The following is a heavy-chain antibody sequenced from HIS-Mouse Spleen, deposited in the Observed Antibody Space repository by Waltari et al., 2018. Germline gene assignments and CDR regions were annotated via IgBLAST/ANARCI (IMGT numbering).Heavy chain of an antibody. V-gene: IGHV4-34*01. CDR3: ARGKGSSSWYYFDY. CDR1: GGSFSGYY. J-gene: IGHJ4*02. Sequence: QVQLQQWGAGLLKPSETLSLTCAVSGGSFSGYYWSWIRQPPGKGLELIGEINHSGSTNYNPSLKSRVTISVDTSKNQFSLKLSSVTAADTAVYYCARGKGSSSWYYFDYWGQGTLVTVSS. CDR2: INHSGST. D-gene: IGHD6-13*01.